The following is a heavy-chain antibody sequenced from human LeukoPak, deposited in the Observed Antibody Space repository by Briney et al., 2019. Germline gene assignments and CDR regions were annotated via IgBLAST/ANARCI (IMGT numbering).Heavy chain of an antibody. J-gene: IGHJ5*02. CDR2: FDPEDGET. Sequence: ASVKVSCKASGYTFTGYYMHWVRQAPGKGLEWMGGFDPEDGETIYAQKFQGRVTMTEDTSTDTAYMELSSLRSEDTAVYYCATLGTQRWLVRGGRNWFDPWGQGTLVTVSS. D-gene: IGHD6-19*01. V-gene: IGHV1-24*01. CDR1: GYTFTGYY. CDR3: ATLGTQRWLVRGGRNWFDP.